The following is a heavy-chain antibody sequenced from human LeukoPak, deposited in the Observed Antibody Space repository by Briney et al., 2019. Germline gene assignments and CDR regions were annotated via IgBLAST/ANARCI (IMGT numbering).Heavy chain of an antibody. V-gene: IGHV4-34*01. Sequence: SETLSLTCAVYGGSFSGYYWSWIRQPPGKGLEWIGEINHSGSTNYNPSLKSRVTISVDTSKNQFSLKLSSVTAADTAVYYCARGRVTAVAGTKRYYYYGMDVWGQGTTVTVSS. CDR2: INHSGST. D-gene: IGHD6-19*01. CDR3: ARGRVTAVAGTKRYYYYGMDV. CDR1: GGSFSGYY. J-gene: IGHJ6*02.